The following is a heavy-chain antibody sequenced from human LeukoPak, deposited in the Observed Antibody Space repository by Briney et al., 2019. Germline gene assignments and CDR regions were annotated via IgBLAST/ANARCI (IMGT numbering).Heavy chain of an antibody. CDR2: SRNKANSYTT. CDR1: GFSISDHD. Sequence: SGGSLRLSCAASGFSISDHDMDWVRQAPGKGLEWVGRSRNKANSYTTEYAASVKDRFTISRDDSKNSLYLQMNSLRAEDTAIYYCAKAYLNSRAAADNDAFDVWGQGTMITVSS. J-gene: IGHJ3*01. D-gene: IGHD6-13*01. CDR3: AKAYLNSRAAADNDAFDV. V-gene: IGHV3-72*01.